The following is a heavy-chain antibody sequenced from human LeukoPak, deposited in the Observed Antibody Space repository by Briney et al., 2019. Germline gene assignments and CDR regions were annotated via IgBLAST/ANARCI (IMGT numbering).Heavy chain of an antibody. J-gene: IGHJ4*02. CDR3: ARITPAGRQLDY. Sequence: SGPTLFNPTQTLTLTCTFSGFSLSTRGRCVSWIRQPPGKALEWLSRIDWDDDKYYSTALKTRLTISKDTSKNQVVLTMTNMDPVDTATYYCARITPAGRQLDYWGQGTLVTVSS. CDR1: GFSLSTRGRC. V-gene: IGHV2-70*11. CDR2: IDWDDDK. D-gene: IGHD6-13*01.